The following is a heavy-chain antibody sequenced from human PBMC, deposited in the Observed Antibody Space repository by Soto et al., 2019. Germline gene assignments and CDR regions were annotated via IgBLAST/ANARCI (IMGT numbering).Heavy chain of an antibody. D-gene: IGHD3-10*01. Sequence: ASVKVSCKASGYTFNSNGISWVRQAPGQGLEWMGWTNTYNGNTNYAQKLQGRVTMTTDTSTSTAYMELRSLRSDDTAVYYCARVTTYYYGSGSYYPMSLRAFDIWGQGTMVTVSS. CDR3: ARVTTYYYGSGSYYPMSLRAFDI. V-gene: IGHV1-18*01. J-gene: IGHJ3*02. CDR1: GYTFNSNG. CDR2: TNTYNGNT.